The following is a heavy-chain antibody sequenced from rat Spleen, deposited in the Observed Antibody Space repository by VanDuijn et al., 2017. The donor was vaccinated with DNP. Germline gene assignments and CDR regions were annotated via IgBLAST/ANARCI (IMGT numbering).Heavy chain of an antibody. CDR2: ISSGGGIT. CDR3: IRWNSGHFDY. D-gene: IGHD4-3*01. CDR1: GFTFSNHG. Sequence: EVQLVESGGGLVQPGRSLKLSCAVSGFTFSNHGMAWVRQAPTKGLGWVASISSGGGITDYRDSVKGRFTISRDNAKSTLYLQMNSLRSEDMAAYYCIRWNSGHFDYWGQGVMVTVSS. V-gene: IGHV5S13*01. J-gene: IGHJ2*01.